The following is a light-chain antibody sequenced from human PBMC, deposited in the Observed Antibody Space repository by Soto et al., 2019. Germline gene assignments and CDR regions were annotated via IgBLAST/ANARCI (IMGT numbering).Light chain of an antibody. CDR1: QNIRNY. Sequence: DIHMTQSPSSLSASVGDIVTITCRASQNIRNYLNWYQQKPGKAPALLIYAAYSLQSGVPSRFSGSGSGTDFTLTISSLQPEDFATYYCQQSYSPPPITFGQGTRLEIK. CDR2: AAY. CDR3: QQSYSPPPIT. V-gene: IGKV1-39*01. J-gene: IGKJ5*01.